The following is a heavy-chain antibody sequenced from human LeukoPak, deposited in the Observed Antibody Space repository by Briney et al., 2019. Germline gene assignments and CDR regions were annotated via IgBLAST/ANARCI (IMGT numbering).Heavy chain of an antibody. J-gene: IGHJ5*02. CDR1: GFTFDDYA. CDR2: ISWNSGSI. Sequence: GRSLRLSCAASGFTFDDYAMHWVRQAPGKGLEWVSGISWNSGSIGYADSVKGRFTISRDNAKNSLYLQMNSLRAEGTALYYCAKGSWELPDNWFDPWGQGTLVTVSS. CDR3: AKGSWELPDNWFDP. V-gene: IGHV3-9*01. D-gene: IGHD1-26*01.